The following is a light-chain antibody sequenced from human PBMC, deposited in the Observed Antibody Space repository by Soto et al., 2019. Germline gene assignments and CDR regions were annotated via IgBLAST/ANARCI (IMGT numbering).Light chain of an antibody. CDR1: QSISTN. Sequence: DIQMTQSPSSLSASVGDRVTITCRASQSISTNVNWYQQKPGKAPKVLIYAASTLQSGVPSRFSGGGSGTDFTLTISSLQPEDFATYFCQQSHNTPRTFGQGTKVEI. CDR3: QQSHNTPRT. J-gene: IGKJ1*01. CDR2: AAS. V-gene: IGKV1-39*01.